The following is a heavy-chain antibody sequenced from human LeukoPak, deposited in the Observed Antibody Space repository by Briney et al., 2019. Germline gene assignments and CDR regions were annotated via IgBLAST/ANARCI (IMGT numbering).Heavy chain of an antibody. J-gene: IGHJ2*01. CDR2: INPNSGGT. Sequence: ASVKVSCKASGYTFTSYGISWVRQAPGQGLEWMGWINPNSGGTNYAQKFQGWVTMTRDTSISTAYMELSRLRSDDTAVYYCARSVPPSEAAAISAFDIWGRGTWVTVSS. CDR3: ARSVPPSEAAAISAFDI. CDR1: GYTFTSYG. V-gene: IGHV1-2*04. D-gene: IGHD2-2*01.